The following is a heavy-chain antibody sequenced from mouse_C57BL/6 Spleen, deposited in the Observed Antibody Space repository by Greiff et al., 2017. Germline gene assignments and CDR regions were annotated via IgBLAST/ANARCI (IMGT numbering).Heavy chain of an antibody. D-gene: IGHD2-5*01. CDR2: ISDGGSYT. Sequence: EVKLVESGGGLVKPGGSLKLSCAASGFTFSSYAMSWVRQTPEKRLEWVATISDGGSYTYYPDNVKGRFTISRDNAKNNLYLQMSHLKSEDTAMYYCARDGYSNLFAYWGQGTLVTVSA. V-gene: IGHV5-4*01. CDR3: ARDGYSNLFAY. CDR1: GFTFSSYA. J-gene: IGHJ3*01.